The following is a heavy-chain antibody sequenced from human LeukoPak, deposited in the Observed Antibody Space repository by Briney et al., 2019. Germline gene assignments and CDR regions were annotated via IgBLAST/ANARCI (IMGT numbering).Heavy chain of an antibody. D-gene: IGHD3-22*01. Sequence: GGSLRLSCAASGFTFDDYAMHWVRQAPGKGLEWVSLISWDGGSTYYADSVKGRFTISRDNSKNSLYLQMNSLRAEDTALYYCAKAEYYYDSSGYVASYYFDYWGQGTLVTVSS. CDR1: GFTFDDYA. V-gene: IGHV3-43D*03. CDR2: ISWDGGST. CDR3: AKAEYYYDSSGYVASYYFDY. J-gene: IGHJ4*02.